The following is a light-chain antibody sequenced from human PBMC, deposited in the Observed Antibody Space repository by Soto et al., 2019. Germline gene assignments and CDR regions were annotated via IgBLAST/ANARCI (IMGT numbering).Light chain of an antibody. Sequence: EIVMTQSPATLSVSPGERAALSCRASRSVSSNLAWYQQKPGQAPRLLIYGASTRATGIPARFSGSGSGTEFTLTISNLQSEDFAVYYCQQFNNWPPITFGQGTRLEIK. CDR3: QQFNNWPPIT. CDR1: RSVSSN. CDR2: GAS. J-gene: IGKJ5*01. V-gene: IGKV3-15*01.